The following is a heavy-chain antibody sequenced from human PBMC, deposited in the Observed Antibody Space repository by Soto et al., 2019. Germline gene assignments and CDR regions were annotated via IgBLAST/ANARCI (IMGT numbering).Heavy chain of an antibody. CDR1: GDSVSSGRYY. D-gene: IGHD6-19*01. J-gene: IGHJ4*02. CDR3: ARSGGGSGWL. V-gene: IGHV4-61*01. CDR2: IYYSGST. Sequence: GPGPDESSKTLSLTCTVSGDSVSSGRYYWSWIRQPPGKALEWIAYIYYSGSTNYNPSLKSRVTISRDTSKNQFSLKLTSVTAADTAVYYCARSGGGSGWLGGQGTLVTVSS.